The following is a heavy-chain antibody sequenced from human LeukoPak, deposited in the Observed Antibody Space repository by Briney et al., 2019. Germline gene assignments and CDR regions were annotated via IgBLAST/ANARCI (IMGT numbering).Heavy chain of an antibody. CDR3: ARGAYYYDSSGYSPFDPYNWFDP. J-gene: IGHJ5*02. CDR2: IYYSGST. Sequence: SETLSLTCTVSGGSISSSSYYWGWIRQPPGKGLEWIGSIYYSGSTYYNPSLKSRVTISVDTSKNQFSLKLSSVTAADTAVYYCARGAYYYDSSGYSPFDPYNWFDPWGQGTLVTVSS. CDR1: GGSISSSSYY. D-gene: IGHD3-22*01. V-gene: IGHV4-39*07.